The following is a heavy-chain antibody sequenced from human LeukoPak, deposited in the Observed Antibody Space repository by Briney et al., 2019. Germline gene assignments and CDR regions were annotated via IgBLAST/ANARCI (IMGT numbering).Heavy chain of an antibody. Sequence: ASVKVSCKASGYTFTSYGISWVRKAPGQGLEWMGWISAYNGNTNYAQKLQDRVTMTTDTSTSTAYMELRSLRSDDTAVYYCARDRLRGYYYYGMDVWGQGTTVTVSS. CDR3: ARDRLRGYYYYGMDV. V-gene: IGHV1-18*01. CDR2: ISAYNGNT. CDR1: GYTFTSYG. D-gene: IGHD4-17*01. J-gene: IGHJ6*02.